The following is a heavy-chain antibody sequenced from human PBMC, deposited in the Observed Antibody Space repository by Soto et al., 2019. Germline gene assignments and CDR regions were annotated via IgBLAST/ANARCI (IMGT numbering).Heavy chain of an antibody. CDR3: AADYYGSGSYFYYYYGMDV. V-gene: IGHV1-58*01. CDR1: GFTFTSSA. Sequence: GASVKVSCKASGFTFTSSAVQWVRQARGQRLEWIGWIVVGSGSTNYAQKFQERVTITRDMSTSTAYMELSSLRSEDTAVYYCAADYYGSGSYFYYYYGMDVWGQGTTVTVSS. CDR2: IVVGSGST. D-gene: IGHD3-10*01. J-gene: IGHJ6*02.